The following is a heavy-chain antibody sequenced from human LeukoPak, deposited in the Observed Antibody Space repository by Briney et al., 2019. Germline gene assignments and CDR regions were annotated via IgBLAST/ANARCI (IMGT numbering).Heavy chain of an antibody. V-gene: IGHV2-5*02. CDR3: AHRGFPLWFGELFSGAFDI. Sequence: SGPTLVKPPPTHTLTCTFSGFALSTSGVSVGWIRQPPGKALEWLALISRDDDKRYSPSLKSRLTITKDTSKNQVVLTMTNMDPVDTATCYCAHRGFPLWFGELFSGAFDIWGQGTMVTVSS. J-gene: IGHJ3*02. CDR1: GFALSTSGVS. CDR2: ISRDDDK. D-gene: IGHD3-10*01.